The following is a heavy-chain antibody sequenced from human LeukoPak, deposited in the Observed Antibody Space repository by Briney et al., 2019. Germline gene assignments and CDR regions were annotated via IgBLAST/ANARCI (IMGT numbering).Heavy chain of an antibody. V-gene: IGHV3-23*01. CDR2: ISGSGGST. D-gene: IGHD6-25*01. CDR3: AKDRTASYYYYYMDV. CDR1: GYSISSGYY. Sequence: PSETLSLTCAVSGYSISSGYYWGWIRQPPGKGLEWVSAISGSGGSTYYADSVKGRFTISRDNSKNTLYLQMNSLRAEDTAVYYCAKDRTASYYYYYMDVWGKGTTVTVSS. J-gene: IGHJ6*03.